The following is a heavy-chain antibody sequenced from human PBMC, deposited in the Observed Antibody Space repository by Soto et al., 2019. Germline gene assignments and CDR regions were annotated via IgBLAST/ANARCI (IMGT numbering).Heavy chain of an antibody. J-gene: IGHJ4*02. CDR3: ARRLFGSGWTLDS. D-gene: IGHD6-19*01. CDR2: VYHTGST. V-gene: IGHV4-59*13. CDR1: GASITTYY. Sequence: ASETLSLTCDVSGASITTYYWSWIRQAPGKGLEWIGNVYHTGSTDYNSSLRSRVTISVDPSKNQFSLNMNSVTAADTAVYYCARRLFGSGWTLDSWGQGALVTVSS.